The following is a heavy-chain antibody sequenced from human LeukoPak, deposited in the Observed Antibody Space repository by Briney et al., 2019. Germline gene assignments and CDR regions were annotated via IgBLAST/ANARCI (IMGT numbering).Heavy chain of an antibody. J-gene: IGHJ5*02. V-gene: IGHV4-39*02. CDR2: IYSSGNS. CDR3: GRRGIWDLQIGNWFDP. CDR1: GDSITTNSYW. Sequence: SETLSLTCSISGDSITTNSYWWAWLRQSPGKGLEWIGSIYSSGNSYYNPSLKSRATISPDTSKNPYSLSLTSVTAADTAVYCCGRRGIWDLQIGNWFDPWGQGILVTVSS. D-gene: IGHD3-16*01.